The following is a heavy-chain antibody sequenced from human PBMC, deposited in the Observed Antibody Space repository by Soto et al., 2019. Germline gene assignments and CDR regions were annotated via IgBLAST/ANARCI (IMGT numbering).Heavy chain of an antibody. CDR2: INPNSGGT. CDR1: GYTFTGYY. D-gene: IGHD2-2*01. J-gene: IGHJ4*02. V-gene: IGHV1-2*04. CDR3: ARENCSSTSCYSYFDY. Sequence: ASVKVSCKASGYTFTGYYMHWVRQAPGQGLEWMGWINPNSGGTNYAQKFQGWVTMTRDTSISTAYMELSRLRSDDTAVYYCARENCSSTSCYSYFDYWGQGTLVTVSS.